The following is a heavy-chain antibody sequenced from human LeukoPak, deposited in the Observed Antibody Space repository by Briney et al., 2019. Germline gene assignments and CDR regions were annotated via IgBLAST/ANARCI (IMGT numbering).Heavy chain of an antibody. CDR1: GFTFSNYN. Sequence: GGPLRLSCAASGFTFSNYNMNWVRQAPGKGLEWVSYISSGRSAIYYADSVKGRFTISRDNAKHSLYLQMNSLRDEDTAVYYCARAKNSDYYYVDYWGQGTLVTVSS. CDR3: ARAKNSDYYYVDY. CDR2: ISSGRSAI. D-gene: IGHD2-21*02. J-gene: IGHJ4*02. V-gene: IGHV3-48*02.